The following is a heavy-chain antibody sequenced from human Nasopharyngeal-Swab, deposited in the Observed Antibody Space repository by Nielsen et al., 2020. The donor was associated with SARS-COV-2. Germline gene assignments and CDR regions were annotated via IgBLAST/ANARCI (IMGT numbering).Heavy chain of an antibody. CDR1: GFTFSVYA. CDR2: INDYEDRL. CDR3: ARARYWLAASGPFFDY. Sequence: GGSLRLSCSASGFTFSVYAMHWVRQAPGKGLEYVSTINDYEDRLYYADSVKGRFTISRDNSKNTLYLQMSSLRAEDTAVYYCARARYWLAASGPFFDYWGQGTLVTVSS. D-gene: IGHD6-13*01. V-gene: IGHV3-64D*06. J-gene: IGHJ4*02.